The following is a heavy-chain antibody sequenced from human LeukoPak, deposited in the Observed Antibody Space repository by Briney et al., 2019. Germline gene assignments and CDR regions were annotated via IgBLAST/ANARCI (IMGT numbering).Heavy chain of an antibody. CDR2: IKQDGSEK. J-gene: IGHJ5*02. CDR3: ARDLGYGSGSFFDH. Sequence: GGSLRLSCAASGFTFSSYWMSWVRQAPGKGLEWVANIKQDGSEKYYVDSVKGRFTISRDNAKNSLYLQMNSLRAEDTAVYYCARDLGYGSGSFFDHWGQGTLVTVSS. CDR1: GFTFSSYW. V-gene: IGHV3-7*01. D-gene: IGHD3-10*01.